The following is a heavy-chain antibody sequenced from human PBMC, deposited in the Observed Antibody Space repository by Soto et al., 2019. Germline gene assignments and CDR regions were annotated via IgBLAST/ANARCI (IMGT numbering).Heavy chain of an antibody. J-gene: IGHJ4*02. Sequence: GESLKISCKGSGYSFTSYWISWVRQLPGKGLEWMGRIDPSDSYINYSPSFQGHVTISADKSISTAYLQWSSLKASDTAMYYCARRTVGSSGYYADYWGQGTLVTVSS. CDR1: GYSFTSYW. CDR2: IDPSDSYI. V-gene: IGHV5-10-1*01. D-gene: IGHD3-22*01. CDR3: ARRTVGSSGYYADY.